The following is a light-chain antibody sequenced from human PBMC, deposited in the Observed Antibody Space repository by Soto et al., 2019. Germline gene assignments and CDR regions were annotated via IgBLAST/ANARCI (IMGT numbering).Light chain of an antibody. CDR3: QQYNNWAPFT. J-gene: IGKJ3*01. CDR2: GAS. CDR1: QSVSRS. Sequence: EIVMTQSPATLSVSPGERVTLSCRASQSVSRSLAWYQPKPGQAPRLLIYGASTRATGIPARFSGSGSGTEFTLTISSLQSEDFAVYYCQQYNNWAPFTFGPGTKVDIK. V-gene: IGKV3-15*01.